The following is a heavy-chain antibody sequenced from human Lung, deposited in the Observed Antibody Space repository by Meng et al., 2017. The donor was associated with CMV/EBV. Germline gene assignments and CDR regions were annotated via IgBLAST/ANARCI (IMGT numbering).Heavy chain of an antibody. CDR2: IYWDDDK. V-gene: IGHV2-5*02. D-gene: IGHD1-14*01. Sequence: ITLSHSFPPPLHPHLPPLLPYTFPGFPLKLSEVGVGWIRQPPGKALEWLAVIYWDDDKRYSPALKSRLTITKDTSKNQAVLTLTNMDPVDTATYYCALFTGSWFDPWGQGTLVTVSS. CDR1: GFPLKLSEVG. J-gene: IGHJ5*02. CDR3: ALFTGSWFDP.